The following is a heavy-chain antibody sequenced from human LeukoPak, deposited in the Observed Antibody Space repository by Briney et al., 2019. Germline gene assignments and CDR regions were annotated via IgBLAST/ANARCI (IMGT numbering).Heavy chain of an antibody. V-gene: IGHV1-69*01. J-gene: IGHJ3*02. CDR2: IIPIFGTA. Sequence: EASVKVSCKASGGTFSSYAISWVRQAPGQGLEWMGGIIPIFGTANYAQKFQGRVTITADESTSTAYMELSSLRSEDTAVYYCARDGSGWSISIDIWGQGTMVTVSS. CDR1: GGTFSSYA. D-gene: IGHD6-19*01. CDR3: ARDGSGWSISIDI.